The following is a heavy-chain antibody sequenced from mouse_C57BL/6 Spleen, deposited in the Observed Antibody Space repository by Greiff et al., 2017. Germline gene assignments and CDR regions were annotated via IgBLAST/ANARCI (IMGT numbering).Heavy chain of an antibody. J-gene: IGHJ4*01. V-gene: IGHV1-15*01. Sequence: VQLQESGAELVRPGASVTLSCKASGYTFTDYEMHWVKQTPVHGLEWIGAIDPETGGTAYNQKFKGKAILTADKSSSTAYMGRRSLTSEDSAVYYCTICLRYAMDYWGQGTSVTVSS. D-gene: IGHD2-2*01. CDR2: IDPETGGT. CDR3: TICLRYAMDY. CDR1: GYTFTDYE.